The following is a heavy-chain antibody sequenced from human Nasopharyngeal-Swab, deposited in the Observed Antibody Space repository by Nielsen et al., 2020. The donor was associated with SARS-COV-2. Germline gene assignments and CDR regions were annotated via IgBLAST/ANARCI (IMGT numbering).Heavy chain of an antibody. Sequence: SVKVSCKVSGGTFSKYAISWVRRAPGQGLEWMGGIIVNLGMTKYAQKFKDSVIINADESTGTAYMELSSLRSEDTAVYYCATWGIGYGENAHATFDSWGQGTQVTVSS. J-gene: IGHJ4*02. CDR3: ATWGIGYGENAHATFDS. D-gene: IGHD4-17*01. V-gene: IGHV1-69*10. CDR2: IIVNLGMT. CDR1: GGTFSKYA.